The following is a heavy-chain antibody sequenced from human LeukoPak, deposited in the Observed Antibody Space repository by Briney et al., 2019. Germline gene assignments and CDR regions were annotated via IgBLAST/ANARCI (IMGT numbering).Heavy chain of an antibody. CDR1: GYTFTGYY. J-gene: IGHJ3*02. D-gene: IGHD1-26*01. Sequence: RASVKVSCKASGYTFTGYYIHWVRQAPGQGLEWMGWINPNSGGTNFAQKFRGRVTLTRDTSINTAYMDLSRVRSDDTAVYYCARDRIVGASDAFDIWGQATMVTVSS. CDR3: ARDRIVGASDAFDI. CDR2: INPNSGGT. V-gene: IGHV1-2*02.